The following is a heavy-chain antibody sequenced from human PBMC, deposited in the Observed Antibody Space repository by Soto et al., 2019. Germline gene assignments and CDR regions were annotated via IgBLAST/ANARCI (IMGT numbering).Heavy chain of an antibody. J-gene: IGHJ5*02. CDR3: ARDMVRGVIIKGWFDP. D-gene: IGHD3-10*01. CDR1: GYTFTSYG. CDR2: ISAYNGNT. V-gene: IGHV1-18*01. Sequence: EASVKVSCKASGYTFTSYGISWVRQAPGQGLEWMGWISAYNGNTNYAQKLQGRVTMTTDTSTSTAYMELRSLRSDDTAVYYCARDMVRGVIIKGWFDPWGQGTLVTVSS.